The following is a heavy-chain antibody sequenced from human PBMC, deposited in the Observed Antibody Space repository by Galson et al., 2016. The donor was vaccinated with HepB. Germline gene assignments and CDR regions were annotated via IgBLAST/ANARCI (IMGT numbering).Heavy chain of an antibody. CDR3: FRVPRYYADYSSGVGDC. D-gene: IGHD4-17*01. J-gene: IGHJ4*02. V-gene: IGHV3-23*01. CDR1: GFTFGRYA. Sequence: SLRLSCAASGFTFGRYAMSWVRQAPGKGLEWVSAISGDGGSTYYAYSVKGRFTISRDNSKNTLDLQMDSLRVEDTALYFYFRVPRYYADYSSGVGDCWGQGTLLTVSS. CDR2: ISGDGGST.